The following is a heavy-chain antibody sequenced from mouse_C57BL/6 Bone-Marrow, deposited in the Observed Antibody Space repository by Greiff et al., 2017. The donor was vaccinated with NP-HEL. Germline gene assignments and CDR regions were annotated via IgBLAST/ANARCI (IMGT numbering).Heavy chain of an antibody. CDR3: AKEIYYGNWDYAMDY. CDR1: GYTFTSYW. J-gene: IGHJ4*01. Sequence: QVQLQQPGAELVKPGASVKLSCKASGYTFTSYWMQWVKQRPGQGLEWIGEIDPADSYTNYNQKFKGKATLTVDTSSSTAYMQISSLTSADSAVYYCAKEIYYGNWDYAMDYWGQGTSVTVSS. V-gene: IGHV1-50*01. CDR2: IDPADSYT. D-gene: IGHD2-1*01.